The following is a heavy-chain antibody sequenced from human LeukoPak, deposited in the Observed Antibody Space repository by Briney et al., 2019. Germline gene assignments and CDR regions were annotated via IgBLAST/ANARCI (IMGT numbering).Heavy chain of an antibody. CDR3: ARALTGDAFDI. CDR1: GFTFTNYW. Sequence: GESLKISCKGSGFTFTNYWIGWVRQMPGKGLEWMGIIYPADSDTRYSPSFQGQVTISADKSITTAYLQWSSLKASNTAIYYCARALTGDAFDIWGQGTMVTVSS. CDR2: IYPADSDT. J-gene: IGHJ3*02. V-gene: IGHV5-51*01.